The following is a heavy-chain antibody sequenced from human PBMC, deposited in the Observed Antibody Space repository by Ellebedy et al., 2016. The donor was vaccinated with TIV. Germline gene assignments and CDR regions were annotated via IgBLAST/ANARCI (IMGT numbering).Heavy chain of an antibody. D-gene: IGHD3-22*01. V-gene: IGHV3-74*01. CDR3: ARAVWNYYDSSGSGY. CDR2: INSDGTSL. J-gene: IGHJ4*02. Sequence: GGSLRLSXAASGFTFSSYWMHWVRQAPGKGLVWVSRINSDGTSLSYADSVQGRFTISRDNAKNTVYLQMNSLRVEDTAVYYCARAVWNYYDSSGSGYWGQGTLVTVSS. CDR1: GFTFSSYW.